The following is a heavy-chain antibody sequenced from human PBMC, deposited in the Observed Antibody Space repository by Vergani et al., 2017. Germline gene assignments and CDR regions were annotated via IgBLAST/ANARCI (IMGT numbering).Heavy chain of an antibody. CDR1: GGSFSGYY. D-gene: IGHD3-3*01. CDR3: ARRRVVRDLLDV. Sequence: QVQLQQWGAGLLKPSETLSLTCAVYGGSFSGYYWSWIRQPQGKGLEWIGEINHSGSTNYNPSLKSRVTISVDTSKNQLSLKLSAVTAADTSVYYCARRRVVRDLLDVWGKGTTVTVSS. V-gene: IGHV4-34*01. J-gene: IGHJ6*04. CDR2: INHSGST.